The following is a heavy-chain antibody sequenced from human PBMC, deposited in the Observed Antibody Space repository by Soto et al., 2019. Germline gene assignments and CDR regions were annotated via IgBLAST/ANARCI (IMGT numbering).Heavy chain of an antibody. CDR3: ALIGRNIAAAENDY. Sequence: GGSLRLSCAASGFTFSSYWMHWVRQAPGKGLVWVSRINSDGSSTSYADSVKGRFTISRDNAKNTLYLQMNSLRAEDTAVYYCALIGRNIAAAENDYWGQGTLVTVSS. J-gene: IGHJ4*02. D-gene: IGHD6-13*01. CDR2: INSDGSST. V-gene: IGHV3-74*01. CDR1: GFTFSSYW.